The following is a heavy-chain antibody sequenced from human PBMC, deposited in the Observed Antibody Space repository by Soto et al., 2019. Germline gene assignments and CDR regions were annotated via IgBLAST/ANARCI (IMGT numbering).Heavy chain of an antibody. Sequence: GGSLRLSCAASGFTFSSYAMHWVRQAPGKGLEWVAVISYDGSNKYYADSVKGRFTISRDNSKNTLYLQMNSLRAEDTAVYYFARDRIQLCYPSSMDVWGQGTTVTVSS. CDR3: ARDRIQLCYPSSMDV. V-gene: IGHV3-30-3*01. D-gene: IGHD5-18*01. CDR2: ISYDGSNK. J-gene: IGHJ6*02. CDR1: GFTFSSYA.